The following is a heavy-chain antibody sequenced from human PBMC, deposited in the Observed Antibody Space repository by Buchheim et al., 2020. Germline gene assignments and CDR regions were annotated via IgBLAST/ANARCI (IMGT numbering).Heavy chain of an antibody. CDR1: GGTFSSYT. V-gene: IGHV1-69*08. CDR3: ARDLGYSYGPYYGMDV. D-gene: IGHD5-18*01. J-gene: IGHJ6*02. Sequence: QVQLVQSGAEVKKPGSSVKVSCKASGGTFSSYTISWVRQAPGQGLEWMGRIIPILGIANYAQKFQGRVTITADKSTRTDYMELSSLRSEDTAVYYCARDLGYSYGPYYGMDVWGQGTT. CDR2: IIPILGIA.